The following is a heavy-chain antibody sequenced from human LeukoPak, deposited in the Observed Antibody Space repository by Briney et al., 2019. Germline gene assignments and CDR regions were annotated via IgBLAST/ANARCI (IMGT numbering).Heavy chain of an antibody. J-gene: IGHJ4*02. CDR3: ARERDDYDDPGPLDY. CDR2: IGHDGADK. CDR1: GFTFSHYA. Sequence: GRSLRLSCAASGFTFSHYALHWVRQAPGKGLEWVALIGHDGADKYYADSVKDRFSISRDNSKNTLYLDMNSLRAGDTAVYYCARERDDYDDPGPLDYWGQGTLVTVSS. D-gene: IGHD4-17*01. V-gene: IGHV3-30*04.